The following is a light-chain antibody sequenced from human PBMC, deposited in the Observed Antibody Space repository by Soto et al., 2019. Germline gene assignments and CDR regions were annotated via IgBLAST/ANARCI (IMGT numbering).Light chain of an antibody. CDR3: QQYDNLPPRLT. Sequence: DIQMTQSPSSLSASVGDRVTITCQASQDISNYLNWYQQKPGKAPKLLIYDASNLETGAPSRFSGSGSGTDFTFTISSLQPEDIATYYCQQYDNLPPRLTFGGGTKV. V-gene: IGKV1-33*01. CDR2: DAS. CDR1: QDISNY. J-gene: IGKJ4*01.